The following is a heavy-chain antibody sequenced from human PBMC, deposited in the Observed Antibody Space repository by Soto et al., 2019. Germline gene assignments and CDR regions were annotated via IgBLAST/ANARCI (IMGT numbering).Heavy chain of an antibody. J-gene: IGHJ5*01. CDR1: GYTFTAYG. Sequence: GASVKVSCKTSGYTFTAYGRAGLRQAPGQRPEWLGWVSTANANTNYAEKFQGRVTMNSDRSTTTTYMELRSLRSDDTAVYYCARELNTDPTAYDSLA. CDR3: ARELNTDPTAYDS. CDR2: VSTANANT. D-gene: IGHD3-16*01. V-gene: IGHV1-18*01.